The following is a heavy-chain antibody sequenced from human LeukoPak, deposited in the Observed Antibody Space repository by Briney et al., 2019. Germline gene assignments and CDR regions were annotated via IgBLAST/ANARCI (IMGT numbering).Heavy chain of an antibody. V-gene: IGHV3-23*01. J-gene: IGHJ6*04. Sequence: GGSLRLSCAASGFTFSNYGMSWVRQAPGKGLEWVSIISGSSSSIYYADSVKGRFTISRDNSKNTLYLQMNSLRAEDTAVYYCAELGITMIGGVWGKGTTVTISS. CDR1: GFTFSNYG. CDR3: AELGITMIGGV. D-gene: IGHD3-10*02. CDR2: ISGSSSSI.